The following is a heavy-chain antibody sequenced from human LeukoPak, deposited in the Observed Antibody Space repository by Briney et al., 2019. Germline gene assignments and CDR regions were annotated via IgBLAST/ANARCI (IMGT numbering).Heavy chain of an antibody. CDR2: INPNSGGT. J-gene: IGHJ5*02. D-gene: IGHD2-2*01. CDR1: GYTFTGYY. CDR3: ARGAIVVVPAAGGRLWFDP. Sequence: ASVKVSCKASGYTFTGYYMHWVRQAPRQGLEWMGWINPNSGGTNYAQKFQGRVTMTRDTSISTAYMELSRLRSDDTAVYYCARGAIVVVPAAGGRLWFDPWGQGTLVTVSS. V-gene: IGHV1-2*02.